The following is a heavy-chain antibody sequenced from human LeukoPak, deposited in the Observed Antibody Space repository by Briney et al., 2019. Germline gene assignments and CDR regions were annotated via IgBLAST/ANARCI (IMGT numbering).Heavy chain of an antibody. J-gene: IGHJ4*02. V-gene: IGHV3-23*01. CDR2: ISGGGGSI. CDR3: GKAGMYYSASGSYPDDF. Sequence: GGSLRLSCAASGVTFSSYDMHWVRQATGKGLEWVSGISGGGGSIYYADYVRRRFTISRENYNKRLYLQMNSPRAEDTAVYYCGKAGMYYSASGSYPDDFWGQGTLVTVSS. CDR1: GVTFSSYD. D-gene: IGHD3-10*01.